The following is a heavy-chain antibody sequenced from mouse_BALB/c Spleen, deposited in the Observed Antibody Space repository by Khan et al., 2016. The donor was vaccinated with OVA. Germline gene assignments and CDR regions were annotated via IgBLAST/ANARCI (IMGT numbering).Heavy chain of an antibody. Sequence: QIQLVQSGPELKKPGETVKISCKASGYTFTNYRMNWMKQAPGKGLKWMGWINTYTGEPTYGDDFKGRFAFSLDTPASTAYLQINNLKNEDMSTYFCARESRYWYFDVWGAGTTVTVSS. V-gene: IGHV9-1*02. CDR2: INTYTGEP. J-gene: IGHJ1*01. CDR1: GYTFTNYR. D-gene: IGHD1-3*01. CDR3: ARESRYWYFDV.